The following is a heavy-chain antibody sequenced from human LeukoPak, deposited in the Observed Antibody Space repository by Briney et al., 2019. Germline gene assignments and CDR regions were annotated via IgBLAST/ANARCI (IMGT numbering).Heavy chain of an antibody. D-gene: IGHD2-2*01. CDR2: INHSGST. V-gene: IGHV4-34*01. J-gene: IGHJ5*02. Sequence: SETLSLTCAVHGGSFSGYYWSWIRQPPGKGLEWIGEINHSGSTNYNPSLKSRVTISVDTSKNQFSLKLSSVTAADTAVYYCARGIGYCSSTSCYGGWFDPWGQGTLVTVSS. CDR1: GGSFSGYY. CDR3: ARGIGYCSSTSCYGGWFDP.